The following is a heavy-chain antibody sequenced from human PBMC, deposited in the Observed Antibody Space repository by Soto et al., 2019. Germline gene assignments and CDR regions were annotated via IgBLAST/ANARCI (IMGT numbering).Heavy chain of an antibody. D-gene: IGHD3-16*01. CDR3: ARGDSIIRRYYFDY. V-gene: IGHV4-34*01. J-gene: IGHJ4*02. CDR1: GGSFSGYY. CDR2: INHSGST. Sequence: SETLSLTCAVYGGSFSGYYWSWIRQPPGKGLEWIGEINHSGSTNYNPSLKSRVTISVDTSKNQFSLKLSSVTAADTAVYYCARGDSIIRRYYFDYWGQGTLVTVSS.